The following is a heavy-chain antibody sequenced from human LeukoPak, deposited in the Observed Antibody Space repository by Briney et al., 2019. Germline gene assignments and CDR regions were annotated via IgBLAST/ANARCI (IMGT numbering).Heavy chain of an antibody. D-gene: IGHD3-22*01. J-gene: IGHJ4*02. CDR3: ARGHSGYHDS. CDR2: TYYRSKWYD. CDR1: GDSVSSNSAA. V-gene: IGHV6-1*01. Sequence: SQTLSLTCAISGDSVSSNSAAWNWIRQSPSRGLEWLGRTYYRSKWYDAYAESVKSRVTIKPDTSRNQFSLQLDSVTPEDTAVYYCARGHSGYHDSWGQGTLVTVSS.